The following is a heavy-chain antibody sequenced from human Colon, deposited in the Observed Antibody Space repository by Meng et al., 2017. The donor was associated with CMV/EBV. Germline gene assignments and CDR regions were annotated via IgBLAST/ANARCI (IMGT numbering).Heavy chain of an antibody. V-gene: IGHV3-74*01. J-gene: IGHJ4*02. CDR2: ISGDGGMT. Sequence: VWSGGGLVQPGGSLRLSCAASGFTFSTYWMHWVRQGPGKGPVWLSRISGDGGMTSYADSVKGRFTISRDNAKNTLYLQMNSLRVEDTAVYYCARGVGESLGWEMGYWGQGTLVTVSS. D-gene: IGHD1-26*01. CDR3: ARGVGESLGWEMGY. CDR1: GFTFSTYW.